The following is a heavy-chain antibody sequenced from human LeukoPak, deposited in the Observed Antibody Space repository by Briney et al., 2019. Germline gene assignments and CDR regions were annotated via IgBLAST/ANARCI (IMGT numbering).Heavy chain of an antibody. Sequence: GGSLRLSCAASGFTFSSYAVSWVRQAPGKGLEWVSAISGSGGSTYYADSVKGRFTISRDNSKNTLYLQMNSLRAEDTAVYYCAKGPHIVVVPGPNWFDPWGQGTLVTVSS. CDR3: AKGPHIVVVPGPNWFDP. J-gene: IGHJ5*02. V-gene: IGHV3-23*01. CDR2: ISGSGGST. D-gene: IGHD2-21*01. CDR1: GFTFSSYA.